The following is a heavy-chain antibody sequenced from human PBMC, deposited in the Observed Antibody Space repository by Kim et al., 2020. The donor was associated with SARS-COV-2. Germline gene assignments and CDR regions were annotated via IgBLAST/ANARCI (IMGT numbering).Heavy chain of an antibody. CDR1: GFTFVNYA. Sequence: GGSLRLSCAASGFTFVNYAMSWVRQAPGEGLEWVSVISDSGSVTLYTDSVKGRFTLSRDNSKNTLYLQVNSLKVGDTALYYCAKGGGNYFRHAFDYWGQGTLVTVSP. J-gene: IGHJ4*02. V-gene: IGHV3-23*01. CDR3: AKGGGNYFRHAFDY. D-gene: IGHD3-10*01. CDR2: ISDSGSVT.